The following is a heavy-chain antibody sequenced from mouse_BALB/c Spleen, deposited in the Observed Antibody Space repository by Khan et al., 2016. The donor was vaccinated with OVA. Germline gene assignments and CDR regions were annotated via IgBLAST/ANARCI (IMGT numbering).Heavy chain of an antibody. Sequence: EVKLLASGPGLVKPSQSLSLTCTVTGYSLTSGSAWNWIRQFPGNKLEWMGYIRSSGITSYNPSLRSRISITRDTSKNQFFLQLNSVTTEDTATDYCARKNYYGYAMDYWGQGTSVTVAS. CDR3: ARKNYYGYAMDY. CDR1: GYSLTSGSA. D-gene: IGHD1-1*01. V-gene: IGHV3-2*02. CDR2: IRSSGIT. J-gene: IGHJ4*01.